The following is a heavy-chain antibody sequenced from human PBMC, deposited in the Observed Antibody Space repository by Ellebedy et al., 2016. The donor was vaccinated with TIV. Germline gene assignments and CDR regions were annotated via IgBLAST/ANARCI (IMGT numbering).Heavy chain of an antibody. D-gene: IGHD4-17*01. CDR1: GGSISSGSDY. CDR3: ARYTVTPRLRFDY. J-gene: IGHJ4*02. CDR2: ISYSRST. V-gene: IGHV4-39*07. Sequence: SETLSLTCTVSGGSISSGSDYWGWIRQPPGKGLEWIASISYSRSTYYNPSLKSRVTISVDTSKNQFSLRLSSVTAADTAMYYRARYTVTPRLRFDYWGQGTLVTVSS.